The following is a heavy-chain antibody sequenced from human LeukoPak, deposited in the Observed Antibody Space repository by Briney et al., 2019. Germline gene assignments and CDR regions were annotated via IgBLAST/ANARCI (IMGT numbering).Heavy chain of an antibody. D-gene: IGHD3-22*01. CDR1: GGTFSSYA. V-gene: IGHV1-69*13. J-gene: IGHJ4*02. Sequence: GASVKVSCKASGGTFSSYAISWVRQAPGQGLEWMGGIIPIFGTANYAQKFQGRVTITADESTSTAYMELSSLRSEDTAVYYCARGTVGGYYYDSSGYEPKDYWGQGTLVTVSS. CDR3: ARGTVGGYYYDSSGYEPKDY. CDR2: IIPIFGTA.